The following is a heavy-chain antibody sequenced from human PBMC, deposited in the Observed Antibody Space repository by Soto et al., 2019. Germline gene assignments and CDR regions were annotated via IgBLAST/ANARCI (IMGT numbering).Heavy chain of an antibody. CDR3: AKDRRAQWKSYYASAMDV. D-gene: IGHD6-19*01. CDR1: GGTFSSFT. J-gene: IGHJ6*01. V-gene: IGHV1-69*01. CDR2: IIPIYGTA. Sequence: QLQLVQSGAEVKKPGSSVKVSCKASGGTFSSFTISWVRQAPVQGLEWMGGIIPIYGTANYAQKFQGRVTITADASKRTGYMELSSLRSEDTAVDDCAKDRRAQWKSYYASAMDVWGQGTTVT.